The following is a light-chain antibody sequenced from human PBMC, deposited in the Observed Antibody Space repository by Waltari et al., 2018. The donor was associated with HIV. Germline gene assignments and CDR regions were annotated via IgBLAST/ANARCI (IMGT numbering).Light chain of an antibody. CDR1: SSHLGRNT. J-gene: IGLJ1*01. V-gene: IGLV1-44*01. CDR3: AAWDDSLNGPV. CDR2: SNN. Sequence: QSVLTQPPSASGTPGQRVTISCSGSSSHLGRNTVNWYQQLPGTAPKLLIYSNNQRPSGVPDRFSGSKSGTSASLAISGLQSEDEADYYCAAWDDSLNGPVFGTGTKVTVL.